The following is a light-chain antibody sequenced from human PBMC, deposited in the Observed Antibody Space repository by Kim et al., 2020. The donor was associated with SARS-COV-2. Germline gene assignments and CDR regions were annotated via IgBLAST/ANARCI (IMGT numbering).Light chain of an antibody. V-gene: IGKV3-20*01. Sequence: SPGERATLSCRASQSVSRSSLVWYQQKPGQDPRLLIYDASRRATGIPDRFSGSGSGTDFTLTISRLEPEDLAVYHCQQYGSSPWTFGQGTKVDIK. CDR3: QQYGSSPWT. J-gene: IGKJ1*01. CDR2: DAS. CDR1: QSVSRSS.